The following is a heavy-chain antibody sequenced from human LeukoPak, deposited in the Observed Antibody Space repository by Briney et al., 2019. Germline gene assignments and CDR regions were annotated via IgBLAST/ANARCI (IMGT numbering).Heavy chain of an antibody. J-gene: IGHJ4*02. D-gene: IGHD5-24*01. V-gene: IGHV4-59*01. CDR2: IFSSGST. CDR1: GGSISSDY. Sequence: PSETLSLTCTVSGGSISSDYWTWIRQPPGKGLEWIGYIFSSGSTNSNPSLKSRVTISIDTSKNQFSLKLSSVTAADTAVYYCAREREGDFDYWGQGTLVTVSS. CDR3: AREREGDFDY.